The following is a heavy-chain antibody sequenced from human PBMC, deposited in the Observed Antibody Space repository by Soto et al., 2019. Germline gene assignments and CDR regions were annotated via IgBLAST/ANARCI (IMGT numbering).Heavy chain of an antibody. CDR1: GGSVTLTSYY. CDR2: VYYSGST. CDR3: ASDYSGYSADPEYYGVEV. V-gene: IGHV4-39*01. D-gene: IGHD3-22*01. J-gene: IGHJ6*02. Sequence: SETLSLTCSVSGGSVTLTSYYWGWIRQPPGKGLEWIGNVYYSGSTNYNPSLKSRVTISVDTSKNQFSLSLKSVTAADTAVYYCASDYSGYSADPEYYGVEVWGQGTTVTSP.